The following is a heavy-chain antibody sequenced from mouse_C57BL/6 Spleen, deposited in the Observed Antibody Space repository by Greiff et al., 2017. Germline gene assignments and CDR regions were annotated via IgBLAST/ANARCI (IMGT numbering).Heavy chain of an antibody. CDR3: ARHMSNFDY. D-gene: IGHD2-3*01. V-gene: IGHV5-6*01. CDR2: ISSGGSYT. J-gene: IGHJ2*01. CDR1: GFTFSSYG. Sequence: EVHLVESGGDLVKPGGSLKLSCAASGFTFSSYGMSWVRQTPDKRLEWVATISSGGSYTYYPDSVKGRFTISRDNAKNTLYLQMSSLKSEDTAMYYCARHMSNFDYWGQGTTLTVSS.